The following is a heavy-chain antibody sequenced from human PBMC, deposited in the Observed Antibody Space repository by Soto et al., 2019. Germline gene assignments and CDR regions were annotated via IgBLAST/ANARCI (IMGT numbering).Heavy chain of an antibody. V-gene: IGHV4-39*01. CDR2: IYYSGST. Sequence: QLQLQESGPGLVKPSETLSLTCTVSGGSISSSSYYWGWIRQPPGKGLEWIGSIYYSGSTYYNPSLKMRVTISVDTSKNPFALKLSSVTAADTAVYYCARPKEDSSGWGPGGMDVWGQGTTVTVSS. J-gene: IGHJ6*02. D-gene: IGHD6-19*01. CDR1: GGSISSSSYY. CDR3: ARPKEDSSGWGPGGMDV.